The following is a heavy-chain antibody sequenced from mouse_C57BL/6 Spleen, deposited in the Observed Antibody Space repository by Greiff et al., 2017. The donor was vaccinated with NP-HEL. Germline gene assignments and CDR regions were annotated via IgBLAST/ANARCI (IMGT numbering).Heavy chain of an antibody. Sequence: EVKLMESGGGLVKPGGSLKLSCAASGFTFSSYAMSWVRQTPEKRLEWVATISDGGSYTYYPDNVKGRFTISRDNAKNNLYLQMSHLKSEDTAMYYCARAPYGSSPYWYFDVWGTGTTVTVSS. V-gene: IGHV5-4*03. D-gene: IGHD1-1*01. CDR3: ARAPYGSSPYWYFDV. CDR1: GFTFSSYA. J-gene: IGHJ1*03. CDR2: ISDGGSYT.